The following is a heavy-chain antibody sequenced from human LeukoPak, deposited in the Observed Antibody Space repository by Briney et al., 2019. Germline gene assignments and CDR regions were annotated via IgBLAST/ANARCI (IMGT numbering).Heavy chain of an antibody. J-gene: IGHJ4*02. Sequence: PGRSLRLSCAASGFTFSYFGMHWVRQAPGKGLEWVALIWYDGSNKYYADSVKVRFTISRDNSNNTLYLQMNSLRVEDTAVYYCARDRSDSFDSTGYFPEYYFDYWGQGTLVTVSS. D-gene: IGHD3-22*01. V-gene: IGHV3-33*01. CDR3: ARDRSDSFDSTGYFPEYYFDY. CDR2: IWYDGSNK. CDR1: GFTFSYFG.